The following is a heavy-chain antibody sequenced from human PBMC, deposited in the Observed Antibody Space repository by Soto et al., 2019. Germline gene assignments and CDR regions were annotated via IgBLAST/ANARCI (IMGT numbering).Heavy chain of an antibody. V-gene: IGHV4-31*03. J-gene: IGHJ4*02. CDR2: IYYSVST. Sequence: QVQLQESGPGLVKPSQTLSLSCTVSAGSLSSGGYYWSWIRQHPGKGLEWIGFIYYSVSTYYNPSLKSRVTMSVDTSQNQFSLKLSSVTAADTAVYYCARDTQRGYSGYFDSWGQGTLVTVSS. CDR3: ARDTQRGYSGYFDS. CDR1: AGSLSSGGYY. D-gene: IGHD5-12*01.